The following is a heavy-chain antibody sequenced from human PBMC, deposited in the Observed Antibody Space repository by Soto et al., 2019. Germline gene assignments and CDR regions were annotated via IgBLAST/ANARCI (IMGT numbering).Heavy chain of an antibody. V-gene: IGHV1-46*01. D-gene: IGHD2-21*02. CDR2: VNPSGGHT. Sequence: QVQLMQSGAEVKKPGASVKVSCKASGDTFTDYYIHWVRQAPGQGLEWMGTVNPSGGHTTYAQHFLVRVTMPRDTSTSALYRELTSLTSDDTDIYYCARGGHVVVVTAALDYWGQGTLVTVSS. J-gene: IGHJ4*02. CDR1: GDTFTDYY. CDR3: ARGGHVVVVTAALDY.